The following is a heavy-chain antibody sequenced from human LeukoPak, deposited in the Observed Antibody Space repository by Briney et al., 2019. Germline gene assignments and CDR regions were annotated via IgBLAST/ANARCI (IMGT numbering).Heavy chain of an antibody. CDR3: ASAGYRSGEAFDI. D-gene: IGHD6-25*01. CDR2: INWKGDNT. Sequence: PGGSLRLSCAASGFTVDDYGMSWVRQAPGKGLEWVSGINWKGDNTGYADSVKGRFTISRDKAKNSLYLQMNSLRAEDTAVYYCASAGYRSGEAFDIWGQGTMVTVSS. CDR1: GFTVDDYG. J-gene: IGHJ3*02. V-gene: IGHV3-20*04.